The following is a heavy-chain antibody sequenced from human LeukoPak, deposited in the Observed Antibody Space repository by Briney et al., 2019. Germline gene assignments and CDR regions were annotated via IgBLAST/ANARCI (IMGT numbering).Heavy chain of an antibody. V-gene: IGHV3-48*01. CDR1: GFTFSTYS. D-gene: IGHD1-1*01. J-gene: IGHJ4*02. CDR2: IRSSGTTT. CDR3: TRDYNWNPDY. Sequence: GGSLRLSCAASGFTFSTYSMNWVRQAPGKGLEWVSYIRSSGTTTYNADSVEGRFTISRDNGKNSLYLQMNSLRAEDTGVYYCTRDYNWNPDYWGQGTLVTVSS.